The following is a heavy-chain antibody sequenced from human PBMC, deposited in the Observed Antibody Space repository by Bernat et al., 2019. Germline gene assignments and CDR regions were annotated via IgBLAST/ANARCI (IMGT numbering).Heavy chain of an antibody. V-gene: IGHV3-33*01. J-gene: IGHJ4*02. CDR3: ARAYSSSSLRWWTLDY. CDR2: IWYDGSNK. D-gene: IGHD6-6*01. CDR1: GFTFSSYG. Sequence: QVQLVESGGGVVQPGRSLRLSCAASGFTFSSYGMHWVRQAPGKGLEWVAVIWYDGSNKYYADSVEGRFTISRDNSKNTLYLQMNSLRAEDTAVYYCARAYSSSSLRWWTLDYWGQGTLVTVSS.